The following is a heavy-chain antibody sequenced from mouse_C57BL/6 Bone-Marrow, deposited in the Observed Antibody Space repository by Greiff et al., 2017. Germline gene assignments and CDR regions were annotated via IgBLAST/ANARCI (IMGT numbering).Heavy chain of an antibody. J-gene: IGHJ2*01. CDR2: IDPENGDT. CDR1: GFNIKDDY. D-gene: IGHD1-1*01. V-gene: IGHV14-4*01. Sequence: EVKLQESGAELVRPGASVKLSCTASGFNIKDDYMHWVKQRPEQGLEWIGWIDPENGDTEYASKFQGKATITADTSSNTAYLQLSSLTSEDTAVYYCTTFNYYGSSYGYFDYWGQGTTLTVSS. CDR3: TTFNYYGSSYGYFDY.